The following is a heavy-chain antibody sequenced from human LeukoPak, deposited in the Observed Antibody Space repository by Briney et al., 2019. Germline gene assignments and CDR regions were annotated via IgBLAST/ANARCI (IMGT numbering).Heavy chain of an antibody. J-gene: IGHJ4*02. CDR3: ARGLIWFGELSFDY. Sequence: ASVKVSCKASGYTFTGYYMPWVRQAPGQGLEWMGWINPNSGGTNFAQKFQGRVTMTRDTSISTAYMELSRLRSDDTAVYYCARGLIWFGELSFDYWGQGTLVTVSS. CDR1: GYTFTGYY. V-gene: IGHV1-2*02. CDR2: INPNSGGT. D-gene: IGHD3-10*01.